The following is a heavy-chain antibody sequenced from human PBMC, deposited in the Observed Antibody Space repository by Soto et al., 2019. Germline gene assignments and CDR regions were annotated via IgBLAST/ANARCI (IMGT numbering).Heavy chain of an antibody. Sequence: QVQLQESGPGLVKPSETLSLTCTVSGGSISSYYWSWIRQPPGKGLEWIGYIYYSGSTNYNPSLKSRVTISVDTSKNQFSLKLSSVTAADTAVYYCARGSGIRYFDWSLWGQGTLVTVSS. CDR2: IYYSGST. V-gene: IGHV4-59*01. CDR3: ARGSGIRYFDWSL. CDR1: GGSISSYY. D-gene: IGHD3-9*01. J-gene: IGHJ4*02.